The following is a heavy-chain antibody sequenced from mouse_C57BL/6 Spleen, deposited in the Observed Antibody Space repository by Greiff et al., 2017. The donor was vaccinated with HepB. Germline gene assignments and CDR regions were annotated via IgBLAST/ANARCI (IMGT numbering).Heavy chain of an antibody. CDR2: ISDGGSYT. Sequence: EVKLMESGGGLVKPGGSLKLSCAASGFTFSSYAMSWVRQTPEKRLEWVATISDGGSYTYYPDNVKGRFTISRDNAKNNLYLQMSHLKSEDTAMYYCARELYYGSNWFAYWGQGTLVTVSA. CDR3: ARELYYGSNWFAY. D-gene: IGHD1-1*01. CDR1: GFTFSSYA. J-gene: IGHJ3*01. V-gene: IGHV5-4*01.